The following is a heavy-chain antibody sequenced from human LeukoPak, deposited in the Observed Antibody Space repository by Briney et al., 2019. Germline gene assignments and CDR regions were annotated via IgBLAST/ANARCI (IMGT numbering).Heavy chain of an antibody. J-gene: IGHJ6*03. V-gene: IGHV1-69*05. Sequence: SVKVSCKASGGTFSSYAISWLRQAPGQGLEWMGGIIPIFGTANYAQKFQGRVTITTDESTSTAYMELSSLRSEDTAVYYCASPDRDCSSTSCYYYYMDVWGKGTTVTVSS. CDR1: GGTFSSYA. CDR3: ASPDRDCSSTSCYYYYMDV. D-gene: IGHD2-2*01. CDR2: IIPIFGTA.